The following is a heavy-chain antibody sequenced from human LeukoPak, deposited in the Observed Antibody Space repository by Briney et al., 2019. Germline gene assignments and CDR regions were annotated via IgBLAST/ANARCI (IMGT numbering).Heavy chain of an antibody. J-gene: IGHJ1*01. CDR2: IYHSGST. CDR1: GGSISSGGYS. Sequence: SETLSLTCAVSGGSISSGGYSWSLIRQPPGKRLEWIGYIYHSGSTYYNPSLKSRVTISVDRSKNQFSLKLSSVTAADTAVYYCAGQGYSSSWYRNQGPEYFQHWGQGTLVTVSS. V-gene: IGHV4-30-2*01. CDR3: AGQGYSSSWYRNQGPEYFQH. D-gene: IGHD6-13*01.